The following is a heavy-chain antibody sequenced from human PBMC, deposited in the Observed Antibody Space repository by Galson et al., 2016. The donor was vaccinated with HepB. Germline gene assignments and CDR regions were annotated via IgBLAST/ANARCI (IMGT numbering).Heavy chain of an antibody. J-gene: IGHJ6*02. CDR3: ARDQTNLAVAGYYYYYGMDV. V-gene: IGHV3-33*01. D-gene: IGHD6-19*01. CDR2: IWYDGGNK. Sequence: SLRLSCAASGFTFSSYGMHWVRQAPGKGLEWVAVIWYDGGNKYYADSVKGRFTISRDNSKNTLYLQMNSLRAEDTAVYYCARDQTNLAVAGYYYYYGMDVWGQGTTVTVSS. CDR1: GFTFSSYG.